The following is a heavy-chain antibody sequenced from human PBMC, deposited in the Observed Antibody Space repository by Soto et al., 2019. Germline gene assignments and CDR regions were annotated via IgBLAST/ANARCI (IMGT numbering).Heavy chain of an antibody. CDR2: ISGNSGSI. CDR1: GFTFDDYA. J-gene: IGHJ4*02. V-gene: IGHV3-9*01. D-gene: IGHD2-15*01. Sequence: GGSLRLSCAASGFTFDDYAMHWVRQAPGKGLEWVSGISGNSGSIGYADSAKGRFTISRDNAKNSLYLQMNSLRAEDTALYYCAKGPGVVVAAPYYFDYWGQGTLVTVSS. CDR3: AKGPGVVVAAPYYFDY.